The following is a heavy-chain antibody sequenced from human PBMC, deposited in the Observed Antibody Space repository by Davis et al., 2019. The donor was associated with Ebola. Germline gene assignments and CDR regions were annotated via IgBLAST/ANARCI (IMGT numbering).Heavy chain of an antibody. CDR2: ISYDGSKT. CDR1: SFMFDKYG. CDR3: ARGVGATGLLYYYGMDV. Sequence: GESLKISCAASSFMFDKYGMHWVRQAPGKGLEWVAVISYDGSKTSYLQSVEGRLTISRDNSKNTLYLQMESLRVDDTAVYYCARGVGATGLLYYYGMDVWGQGTTVTVSS. D-gene: IGHD1-26*01. V-gene: IGHV3-33*05. J-gene: IGHJ6*02.